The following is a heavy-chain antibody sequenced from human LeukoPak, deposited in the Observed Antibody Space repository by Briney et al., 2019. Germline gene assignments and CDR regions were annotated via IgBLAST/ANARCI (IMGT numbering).Heavy chain of an antibody. J-gene: IGHJ3*02. CDR2: IYYSGST. CDR1: GGSISSYY. D-gene: IGHD6-13*01. CDR3: AREVATGNTSAFDI. Sequence: PSETLSLTCTVSGGSISSYYWSWIRQPPGKGLEWIGYIYYSGSTNYNPSLKSRVTISVDTSMNHFSLNLRSVTAADTAVYFCAREVATGNTSAFDIWGQGTMVTVSS. V-gene: IGHV4-59*12.